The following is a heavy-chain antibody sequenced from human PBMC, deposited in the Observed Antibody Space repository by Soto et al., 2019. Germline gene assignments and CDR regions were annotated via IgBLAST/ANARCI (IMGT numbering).Heavy chain of an antibody. V-gene: IGHV3-23*01. J-gene: IGHJ6*03. D-gene: IGHD2-15*01. CDR1: GFTFSSYA. CDR2: ISGSGGST. Sequence: GGALRLSCAASGFTFSSYAMSWVRQAPGKGLEWVSAISGSGGSTYYADSVKGRFTISRDNSKNTLYLQMNSLRAEDTAVYYCAKSPVVAASYYYYMDVWGKGTTVTVSS. CDR3: AKSPVVAASYYYYMDV.